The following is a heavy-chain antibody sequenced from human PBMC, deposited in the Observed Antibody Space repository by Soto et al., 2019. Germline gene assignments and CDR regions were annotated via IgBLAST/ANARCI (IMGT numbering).Heavy chain of an antibody. J-gene: IGHJ3*01. D-gene: IGHD2-2*03. CDR2: IKHDGGET. Sequence: EMQLEESGGGLVQPGGSRRLSCEASGFSFTNHWMSWVRQAPGKGLEWLANIKHDGGETYYLESVNGRFSISRDNAKDSAYLQMRGLRAEDTAVYYCARHGFHRDALDLWGQGTLVTVSS. CDR1: GFSFTNHW. CDR3: ARHGFHRDALDL. V-gene: IGHV3-7*03.